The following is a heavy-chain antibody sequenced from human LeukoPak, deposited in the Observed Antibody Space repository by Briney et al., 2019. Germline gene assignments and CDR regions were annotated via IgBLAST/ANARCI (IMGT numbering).Heavy chain of an antibody. D-gene: IGHD3-3*01. V-gene: IGHV3-33*01. CDR2: IWYDGSNK. CDR1: GFTFRNFG. J-gene: IGHJ4*02. CDR3: ARDGSFFTPGFDY. Sequence: GGSLRLSCVVSGFTFRNFGMHWVRQAPGKGLEWVAVIWYDGSNKYYADSVKGRFTISRDNSKNTLYLQMNSLRAEDTAVYYCARDGSFFTPGFDYWGQGTLVTVSS.